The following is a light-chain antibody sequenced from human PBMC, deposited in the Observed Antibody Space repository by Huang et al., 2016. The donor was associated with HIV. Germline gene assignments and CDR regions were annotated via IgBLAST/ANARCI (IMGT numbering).Light chain of an antibody. J-gene: IGKJ1*01. Sequence: DIQMTQSPSSLSASVGDRVTITCRASQSISTYLNWYQQKPGKAPKRLIDRSSNLQSGVPSRVIGSGAGTDVTLTISSLQPEDFATYYCQQSYSAPPWTFGQGTKVEI. CDR3: QQSYSAPPWT. CDR1: QSISTY. CDR2: RSS. V-gene: IGKV1-39*01.